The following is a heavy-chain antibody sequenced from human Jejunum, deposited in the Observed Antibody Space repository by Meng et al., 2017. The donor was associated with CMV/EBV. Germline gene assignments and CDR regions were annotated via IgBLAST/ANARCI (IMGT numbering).Heavy chain of an antibody. D-gene: IGHD2-2*01. Sequence: GWSRQPPGKGLEWIGSFFDSGNTYYNPSLKSRVTISVDTSKNQLSLKLSSVTAADTAVYYCARDLDIVVVPVAMERDHDYYGMDVWGQGTTVTVSS. CDR2: FFDSGNT. J-gene: IGHJ6*02. V-gene: IGHV4-39*07. CDR3: ARDLDIVVVPVAMERDHDYYGMDV.